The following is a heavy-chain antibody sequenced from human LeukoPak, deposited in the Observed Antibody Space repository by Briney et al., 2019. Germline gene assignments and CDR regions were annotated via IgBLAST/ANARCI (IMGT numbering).Heavy chain of an antibody. Sequence: PSETLSLTCSVSGGSISSSSYYWGWIRQPPGKGLEWIGSIFYSGNTYYNPSLKSRVTISADTSKNQFSLNLSSVTAADTAVYYCARLNWGSDYWGQGTLVTVSS. CDR2: IFYSGNT. J-gene: IGHJ4*02. V-gene: IGHV4-39*01. D-gene: IGHD7-27*01. CDR3: ARLNWGSDY. CDR1: GGSISSSSYY.